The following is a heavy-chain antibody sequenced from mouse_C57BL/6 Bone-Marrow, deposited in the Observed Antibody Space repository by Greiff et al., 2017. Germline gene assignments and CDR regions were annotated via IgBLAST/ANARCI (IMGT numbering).Heavy chain of an antibody. CDR2: IDPETGGT. D-gene: IGHD1-1*01. CDR1: GYTFTDYE. J-gene: IGHJ3*01. Sequence: QVQLQQSGAELVRPGASVTLSCKASGYTFTDYEMHWVKQTPVHGLEWLGAIDPETGGTAYNQKFKGKAILTADKSSSTAYMELRSLTSEDSAVYYCTREGFYGSSLFAYWGQGTLVTVSA. CDR3: TREGFYGSSLFAY. V-gene: IGHV1-15*01.